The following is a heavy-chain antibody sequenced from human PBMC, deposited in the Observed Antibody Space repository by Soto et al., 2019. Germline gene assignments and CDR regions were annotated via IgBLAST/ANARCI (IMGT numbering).Heavy chain of an antibody. J-gene: IGHJ6*03. Sequence: SETLSLTCTVSGGSISSYYWSWIRQPPGMGLEWIGYIYYSGSTNYNPSLKSRVTISVDTSKNQFSLKLSSVTAADMAVYYCAGRNIAVASYYYYYMDVWGKGTTVTVSS. V-gene: IGHV4-59*01. CDR3: AGRNIAVASYYYYYMDV. CDR1: GGSISSYY. CDR2: IYYSGST. D-gene: IGHD6-19*01.